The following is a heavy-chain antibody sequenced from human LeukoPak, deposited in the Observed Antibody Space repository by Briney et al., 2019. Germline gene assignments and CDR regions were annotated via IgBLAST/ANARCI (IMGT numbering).Heavy chain of an antibody. CDR3: AKGASYYYDSSGYSFDY. CDR1: GFTFDDYA. V-gene: IGHV3-9*01. J-gene: IGHJ4*02. D-gene: IGHD3-22*01. Sequence: GGSLRLSCAASGFTFDDYAMHWVRHAPGKGLEWVSGISWNSGSIGYADSVKGRFTISRDNAKNSLYLQMNSLRAEDTALYYCAKGASYYYDSSGYSFDYWGQGTLVTVSS. CDR2: ISWNSGSI.